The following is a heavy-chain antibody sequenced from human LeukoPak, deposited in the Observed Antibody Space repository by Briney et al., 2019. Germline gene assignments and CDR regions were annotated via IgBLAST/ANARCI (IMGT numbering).Heavy chain of an antibody. Sequence: GGPLRLSCAASGFTFSDYYMSWIRQAPGKGLEWVSYISSSGSTIYYADSVKGRFTISRDNAKNSLYLQMNSLRAEDTAVYYCARTIVVVVAATWAGSYMDVWGKGTTVTVSS. CDR1: GFTFSDYY. CDR2: ISSSGSTI. CDR3: ARTIVVVVAATWAGSYMDV. J-gene: IGHJ6*03. V-gene: IGHV3-11*04. D-gene: IGHD2-15*01.